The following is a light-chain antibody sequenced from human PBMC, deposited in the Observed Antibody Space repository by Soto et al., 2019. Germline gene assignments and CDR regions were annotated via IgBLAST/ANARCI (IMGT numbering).Light chain of an antibody. V-gene: IGLV2-14*01. CDR3: SSYTSSSTLYVV. Sequence: QSALTQPASVSGSPGQSITISCTGTSSDVGGYNYVSWYQQHPGKAPKLMIYDVSNRPSGVSNRFSGSKSGNTASLTISGLRAEDEADSYCSSYTSSSTLYVVFGGGTKLTVL. J-gene: IGLJ2*01. CDR1: SSDVGGYNY. CDR2: DVS.